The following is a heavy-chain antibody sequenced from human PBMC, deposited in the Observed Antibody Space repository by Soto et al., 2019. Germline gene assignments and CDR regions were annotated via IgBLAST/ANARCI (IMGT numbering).Heavy chain of an antibody. Sequence: EVQLLESGGGLVQPGGSLRLSCAASGFTFSSYAMRWVRQAPGKGLEWVSAISGSGGSTYYADSVKGRFTISRDNSKNTLYLQMNSLRAEDTAVYYCAEGLRYFDSIDSWGQGTLVTVSS. CDR2: ISGSGGST. D-gene: IGHD3-9*01. CDR3: AEGLRYFDSIDS. V-gene: IGHV3-23*01. CDR1: GFTFSSYA. J-gene: IGHJ4*02.